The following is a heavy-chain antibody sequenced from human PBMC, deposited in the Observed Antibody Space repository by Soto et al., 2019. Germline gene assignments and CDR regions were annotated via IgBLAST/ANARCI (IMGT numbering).Heavy chain of an antibody. CDR1: GGTFSSYA. Sequence: GASVKVSCKASGGTFSSYAISWVRQAPGQGLEWMGGIIPIFGTANYAQKFQGRVTITADESTSTAYMELSSLRSEDTAVYYCARGQRWLQLSVDLGFDYWGQGTLVTVSS. D-gene: IGHD5-12*01. CDR2: IIPIFGTA. V-gene: IGHV1-69*13. CDR3: ARGQRWLQLSVDLGFDY. J-gene: IGHJ4*02.